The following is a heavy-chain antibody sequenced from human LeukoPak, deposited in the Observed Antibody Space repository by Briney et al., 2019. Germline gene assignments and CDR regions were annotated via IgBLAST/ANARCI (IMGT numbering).Heavy chain of an antibody. Sequence: PSETLSLTCTVSGGSISSYYWSWIRQPAGKGLEWIGRIYTSGSTNYNPSLKSRVTMSVDTSKNQFSLKLSSVTAADTAVYYCAREERYQLPLNCYMDVWGKGTTVTVSS. CDR3: AREERYQLPLNCYMDV. CDR1: GGSISSYY. J-gene: IGHJ6*03. V-gene: IGHV4-4*07. CDR2: IYTSGST. D-gene: IGHD2-2*01.